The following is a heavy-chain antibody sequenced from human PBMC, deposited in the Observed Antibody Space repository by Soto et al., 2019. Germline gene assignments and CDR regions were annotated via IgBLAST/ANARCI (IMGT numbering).Heavy chain of an antibody. Sequence: CPVAEGSSIGVCYYWICIRQPPGKGLEWIGYISYSGNTYYNPSLQNRVALSVDTSKNQFSLKLISVTATDTAVYYCARASTATSASRFDSWGQGALVSGSS. J-gene: IGHJ4*02. CDR1: EGSSIGVCYY. V-gene: IGHV4-30-4*08. D-gene: IGHD4-17*01. CDR3: ARASTATSASRFDS. CDR2: ISYSGNT.